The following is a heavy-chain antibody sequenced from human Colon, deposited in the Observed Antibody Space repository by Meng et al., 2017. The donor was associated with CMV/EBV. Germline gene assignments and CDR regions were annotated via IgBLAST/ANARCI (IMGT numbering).Heavy chain of an antibody. V-gene: IGHV4-39*07. Sequence: SETLSLTCTVSGDSISSGNNYWAWIRQTPGKGLEWIAHIYFSGATYPNPALQSRVTISVDRSKNQFSLRLSSVTAADTAVYYCARAGSNYDILTGYSLYFDYWGQGTRVTVSS. D-gene: IGHD3-9*01. CDR2: IYFSGAT. CDR3: ARAGSNYDILTGYSLYFDY. CDR1: GDSISSGNNY. J-gene: IGHJ4*02.